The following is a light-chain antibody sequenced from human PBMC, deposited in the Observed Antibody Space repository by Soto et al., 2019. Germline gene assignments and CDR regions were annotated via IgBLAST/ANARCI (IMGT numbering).Light chain of an antibody. Sequence: VMTQSPATLSVSPGERVTLSCRASQSVRSNLAWYQQKPGQSPRLLIYDASNRATGIPATFSGSGSGTEFTLTISSLQSEDFAIYYCQQYNNWPRTFGQGTKVDIK. CDR2: DAS. J-gene: IGKJ1*01. CDR3: QQYNNWPRT. CDR1: QSVRSN. V-gene: IGKV3D-15*01.